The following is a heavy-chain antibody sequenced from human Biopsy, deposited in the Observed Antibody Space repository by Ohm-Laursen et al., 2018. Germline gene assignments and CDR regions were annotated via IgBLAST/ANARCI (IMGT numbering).Heavy chain of an antibody. Sequence: SETLSFTCSISSGSLRDPICIYYWNWIRLSPDKGLEWIGSVSYTGTTCYNPSPKSRLTLSLDMDTSRDQLSLKLTSVTAAEPAVYFCARDLHARGNRWGSSTGTFDMWGQGTMVTVSS. J-gene: IGHJ3*02. CDR2: VSYTGTT. CDR1: SGSLRDPICIYY. V-gene: IGHV4-61*01. D-gene: IGHD3-10*01. CDR3: ARDLHARGNRWGSSTGTFDM.